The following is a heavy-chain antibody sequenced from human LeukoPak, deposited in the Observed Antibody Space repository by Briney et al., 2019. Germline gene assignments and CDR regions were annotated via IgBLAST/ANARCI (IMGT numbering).Heavy chain of an antibody. CDR2: IYYTGNT. CDR3: ARRVPAASRWDYYYYMDV. V-gene: IGHV4-39*01. CDR1: GVSISSSNSY. D-gene: IGHD2-2*01. Sequence: PSETLSLTCTVSGVSISSSNSYWGWVPQPPGKGLEWIVSIYYTGNTYYNASPKSRVTISIDTSKNQISLRLTSVTAADTAVYYCARRVPAASRWDYYYYMDVWGKGTTVTISS. J-gene: IGHJ6*03.